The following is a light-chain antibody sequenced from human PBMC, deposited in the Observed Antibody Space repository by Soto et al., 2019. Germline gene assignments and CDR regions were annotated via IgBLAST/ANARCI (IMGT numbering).Light chain of an antibody. J-gene: IGLJ1*01. CDR2: DVT. V-gene: IGLV2-14*01. Sequence: QSALTQPASVSGPPGQSITISCTGTSSDVGGYNSVSWYRQDPGKAPKLMIYDVTNRPSGVSNRFSGSKPGNTASLTISGLQAEDEADYYCSAFTSSITYVFGTGTKVTV. CDR1: SSDVGGYNS. CDR3: SAFTSSITYV.